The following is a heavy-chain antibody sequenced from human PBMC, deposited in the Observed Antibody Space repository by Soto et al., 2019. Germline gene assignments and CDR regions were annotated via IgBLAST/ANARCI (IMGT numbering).Heavy chain of an antibody. D-gene: IGHD6-13*01. CDR3: ARATVDSSSWYFGY. CDR2: IYYSGST. J-gene: IGHJ4*02. V-gene: IGHV4-31*03. CDR1: GGSISSGGYY. Sequence: SETLSLTCTVSGGSISSGGYYWSWIRQHPGKGLEWIGYIYYSGSTYYNPSLKSRVTISVDTSKNQFSLKLSSVTAADTVVYYCARATVDSSSWYFGYWGQGTLVTVSS.